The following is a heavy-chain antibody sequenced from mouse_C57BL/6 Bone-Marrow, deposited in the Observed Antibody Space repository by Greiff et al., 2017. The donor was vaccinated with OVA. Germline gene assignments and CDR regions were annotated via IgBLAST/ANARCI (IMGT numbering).Heavy chain of an antibody. Sequence: VQLQQSGAELVRPGASVTLSCKASGYTFTDYEMHWVKQTPVHGLEWIGAIDPETGGTAYNQKFKGKAILTADKSSSTAYMELRSLTSEDSAVYYSFIYYGNYRYAMDYWGQGTSVTVSS. D-gene: IGHD2-1*01. CDR1: GYTFTDYE. V-gene: IGHV1-15*01. CDR2: IDPETGGT. CDR3: FIYYGNYRYAMDY. J-gene: IGHJ4*01.